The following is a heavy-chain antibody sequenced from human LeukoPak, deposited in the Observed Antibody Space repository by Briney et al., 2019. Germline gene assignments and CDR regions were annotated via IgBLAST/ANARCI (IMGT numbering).Heavy chain of an antibody. CDR2: ISYDGSNK. CDR1: GFTFSSYA. V-gene: IGHV3-30*04. D-gene: IGHD2-2*03. Sequence: GGSLRLSCAASGFTFSSYAMHWVRQAPGKGLEWVAVISYDGSNKYYADSVKGRFTISRDNSKNTLYLQMNSLRAEDTAVYYCAKVDSYYMDVWGKGTTVTVSS. J-gene: IGHJ6*03. CDR3: AKVDSYYMDV.